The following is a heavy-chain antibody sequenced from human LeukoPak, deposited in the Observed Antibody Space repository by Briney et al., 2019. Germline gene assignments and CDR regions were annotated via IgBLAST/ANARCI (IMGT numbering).Heavy chain of an antibody. CDR2: IYSGGST. CDR1: GFTVSSNY. V-gene: IGHV3-53*01. J-gene: IGHJ4*02. CDR3: ARDRFPPLGYSGYGRDFDY. D-gene: IGHD5-12*01. Sequence: PGGSLRLSCAASGFTVSSNYMSWVRQAPGKGPEWVSVIYSGGSTYYADSVKGRFTISRDNSKNTLYLQMNSLRAEDTAVYYCARDRFPPLGYSGYGRDFDYWGQGTLVTVSS.